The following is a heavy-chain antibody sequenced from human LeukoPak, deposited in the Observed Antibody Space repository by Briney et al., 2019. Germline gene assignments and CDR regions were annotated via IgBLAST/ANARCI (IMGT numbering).Heavy chain of an antibody. CDR1: GGSISSGSYY. J-gene: IGHJ3*02. D-gene: IGHD5-24*01. CDR3: ATRQERWLQSDAFDI. CDR2: IYTSGST. Sequence: SETLSLTCTVSGGSISSGSYYWSWIRQPAGKGLEWIGRIYTSGSTNYNPSLKSRVTISVDTSKNQFSLKLSSVTAADTAVYYCATRQERWLQSDAFDIWGQGTMVTVSS. V-gene: IGHV4-61*02.